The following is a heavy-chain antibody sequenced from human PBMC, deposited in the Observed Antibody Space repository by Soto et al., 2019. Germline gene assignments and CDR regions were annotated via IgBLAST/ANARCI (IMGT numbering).Heavy chain of an antibody. CDR1: GFTFSSYA. CDR3: ARSGYSSSWYHAFDY. V-gene: IGHV3-30-3*01. CDR2: TSFDGSNK. J-gene: IGHJ4*02. Sequence: QVQLVESGGGVVQPGRSLRLSCAASGFTFSSYAMHWVRQAPGKGLEWVAVTSFDGSNKYYADSVKGRFTISRDNSKNTLYLQMNCLRAEDTAVYYCARSGYSSSWYHAFDYWGQGTLVTVSS. D-gene: IGHD6-13*01.